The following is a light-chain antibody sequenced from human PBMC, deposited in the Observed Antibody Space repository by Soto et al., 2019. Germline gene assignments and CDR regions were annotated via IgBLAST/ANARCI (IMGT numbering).Light chain of an antibody. Sequence: QSVLTQPPSASGTPGQKVFISCSGSSSNIGGTNYAYWYQQLPGAAPKLLMHSNNLRPSGVPERISGSKFGTAASLAISGLRSEDEAVYYCQSYDISLHNYVFGTGTKV. J-gene: IGLJ1*01. CDR2: SNN. CDR1: SSNIGGTNY. V-gene: IGLV1-47*02. CDR3: QSYDISLHNYV.